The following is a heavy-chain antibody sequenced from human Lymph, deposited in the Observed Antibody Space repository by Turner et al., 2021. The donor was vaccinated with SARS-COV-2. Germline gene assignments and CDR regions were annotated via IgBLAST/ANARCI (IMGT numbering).Heavy chain of an antibody. V-gene: IGHV1-2*02. CDR2: INPDGGGT. Sequence: QVQLVQSGAEVKKPGASVKVSCKASGYTFTGYYVHRVRQAPGQGHEWMGWINPDGGGTDYAQNFQGRVTMTRDTSISTAYMELSRVSSDDTAVYYCARSLGYSSGWYGDAFDIWGLGTMVTVSS. D-gene: IGHD6-19*01. CDR1: GYTFTGYY. CDR3: ARSLGYSSGWYGDAFDI. J-gene: IGHJ3*02.